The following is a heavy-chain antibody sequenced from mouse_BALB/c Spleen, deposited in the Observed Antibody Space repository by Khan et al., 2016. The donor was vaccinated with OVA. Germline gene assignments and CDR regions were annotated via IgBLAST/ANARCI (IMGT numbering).Heavy chain of an antibody. D-gene: IGHD2-14*01. Sequence: QVRLQQSGPELVKPGASLKVSCKASGYTFSDYVIGWVKKRTGQDLEWIGDIFPGSGTPYYNEKFKDKATLTADKSSSTAYMQLSSLTSEDSAVYFCARGGYSVFAYWGQGTLVTVSA. CDR3: ARGGYSVFAY. J-gene: IGHJ3*01. CDR2: IFPGSGTP. CDR1: GYTFSDYV. V-gene: IGHV1-81*01.